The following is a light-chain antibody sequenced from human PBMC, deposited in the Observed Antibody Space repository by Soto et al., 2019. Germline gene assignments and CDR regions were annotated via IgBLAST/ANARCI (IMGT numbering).Light chain of an antibody. Sequence: QLVLTQSPSASASQGASVKLTCTLNSGHSNYAIAWHQQQPEKGPRYLMKLNSDGSHRKGDGIPDRFSGSSSGAERYLTISSLQSEDEADYYCQTWGTGIQVFGGGTKLTVL. V-gene: IGLV4-69*01. CDR3: QTWGTGIQV. CDR1: SGHSNYA. CDR2: LNSDGSH. J-gene: IGLJ2*01.